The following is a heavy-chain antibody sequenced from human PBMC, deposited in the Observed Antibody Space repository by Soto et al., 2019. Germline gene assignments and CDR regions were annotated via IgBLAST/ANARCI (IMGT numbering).Heavy chain of an antibody. CDR3: AKDPGYTYGHGLDV. Sequence: EIQLLESGGDLVQPGGSLRLSCAPSGFTFSTNAMNWVRQAPGKGLEWVSGISGNGDKTYYADSVKGRFTISRDNSKKRLYLQMNTLRAEDTAVYYCAKDPGYTYGHGLDVWGQGTTVTVSS. J-gene: IGHJ6*02. CDR1: GFTFSTNA. V-gene: IGHV3-23*01. D-gene: IGHD5-18*01. CDR2: ISGNGDKT.